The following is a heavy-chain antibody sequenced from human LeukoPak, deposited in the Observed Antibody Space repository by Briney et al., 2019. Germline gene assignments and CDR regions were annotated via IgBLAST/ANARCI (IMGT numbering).Heavy chain of an antibody. J-gene: IGHJ4*02. D-gene: IGHD6-19*01. CDR1: GGSISSSSYY. CDR2: IYYSGST. CDR3: ARHSGGIAVADY. Sequence: PSETLSLTCTVSGGSISSSSYYWGWIRQPPGKGLEWIGSIYYSGSTYYNPSLKSRVTISVDTSKHQFSLKLSSVTAADTAVYHCARHSGGIAVADYWGQGTLVTVSS. V-gene: IGHV4-39*01.